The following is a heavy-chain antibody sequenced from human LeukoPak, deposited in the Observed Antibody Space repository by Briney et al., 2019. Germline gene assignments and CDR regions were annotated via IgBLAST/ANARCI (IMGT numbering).Heavy chain of an antibody. Sequence: SETLSLTCAVSGGSISSSNWWSWVRQPPGKGLEWIGEIYHSGSTYYNPSLKSRVTISVDTSKNQFSLKLSSVTAADTAVYYCAGPLMLYQGAFDIWGQGTMVTVSS. J-gene: IGHJ3*02. CDR3: AGPLMLYQGAFDI. V-gene: IGHV4-4*02. CDR2: IYHSGST. D-gene: IGHD2-8*01. CDR1: GGSISSSNW.